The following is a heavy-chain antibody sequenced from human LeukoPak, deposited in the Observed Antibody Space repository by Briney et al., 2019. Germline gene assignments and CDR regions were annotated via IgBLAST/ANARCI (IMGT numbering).Heavy chain of an antibody. CDR2: INTNTGNP. D-gene: IGHD3-9*01. CDR1: GYTFTSYG. Sequence: ASVKVSCKASGYTFTSYGISWVRQAPGQGLEWMGWINTNTGNPTYAQGFTGRLVFSLDTSVSTAYLQISSLKAEDTAVYYCARTRGLRYFDWLPQNFDYWGQGTLVTVSS. CDR3: ARTRGLRYFDWLPQNFDY. J-gene: IGHJ4*02. V-gene: IGHV7-4-1*02.